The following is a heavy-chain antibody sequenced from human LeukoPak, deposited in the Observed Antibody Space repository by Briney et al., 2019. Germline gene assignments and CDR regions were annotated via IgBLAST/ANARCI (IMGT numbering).Heavy chain of an antibody. Sequence: GGSLRLSCVVSGYMFSDYYMSWIRQTPERGLEWLSYISHSGSTIYYADSVKGRFTVSRDNGKNSLYLQMNSLRVEDTALYYCATYGSGSGTFFDSWGQGTLVTVSS. CDR3: ATYGSGSGTFFDS. D-gene: IGHD3-10*01. CDR2: ISHSGSTI. CDR1: GYMFSDYY. J-gene: IGHJ4*01. V-gene: IGHV3-11*04.